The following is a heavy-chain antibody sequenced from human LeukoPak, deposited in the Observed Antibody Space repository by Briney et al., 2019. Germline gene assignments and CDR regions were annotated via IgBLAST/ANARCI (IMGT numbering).Heavy chain of an antibody. CDR2: IYYSGST. V-gene: IGHV4-59*01. CDR3: ARGTLAAAGLFDY. D-gene: IGHD6-13*01. J-gene: IGHJ4*02. Sequence: PSETLSLTFTVSGGSISSYYWSWIRQPPGKGLEWIGYIYYSGSTNYNPSLKSRVTISVDTSKNQFSLKLSSVTAADTAVYYCARGTLAAAGLFDYWGQGTLVTVSS. CDR1: GGSISSYY.